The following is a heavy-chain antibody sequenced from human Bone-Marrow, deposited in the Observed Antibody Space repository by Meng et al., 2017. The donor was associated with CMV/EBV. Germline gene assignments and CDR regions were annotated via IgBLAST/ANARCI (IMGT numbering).Heavy chain of an antibody. J-gene: IGHJ3*02. CDR3: ASYEYSSSSVAFDI. Sequence: SETLSLTCTVSGYSISSGYYWGWIRQPPGKGLEWIGEINHSGSTNYNPSLKSRVTISVDTSKNQFSLKLSSVTAADTAVYYCASYEYSSSSVAFDIWGQGTMVTV. D-gene: IGHD6-6*01. V-gene: IGHV4-38-2*02. CDR2: INHSGST. CDR1: GYSISSGYY.